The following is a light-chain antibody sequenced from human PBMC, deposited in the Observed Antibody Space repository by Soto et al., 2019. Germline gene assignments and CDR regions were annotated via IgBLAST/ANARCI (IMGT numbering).Light chain of an antibody. CDR3: QSYDSSLSGSV. Sequence: QSVLTQPPSVSGAPGQRVTISCTGSRSNIGAGYDVHWYQQLPGTAPKLIIYGNSNRPSGVPDRFSGSKSGTSASLAITGLQAEDEADYYCQSYDSSLSGSVFGGGTQLTVL. CDR2: GNS. J-gene: IGLJ7*01. CDR1: RSNIGAGYD. V-gene: IGLV1-40*01.